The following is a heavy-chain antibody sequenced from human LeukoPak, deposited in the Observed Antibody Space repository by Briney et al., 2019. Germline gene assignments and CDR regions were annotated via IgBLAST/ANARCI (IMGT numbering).Heavy chain of an antibody. V-gene: IGHV4-61*02. Sequence: SQTLSLTCTVSGGSISSGSYYWSWIRQPAGKGLEWIGRIYTTGRTIYNPSLKSQVTISINTSKNQFSLKLTSVTATDTAMYYCARDEGLEYSSGSMGAFDIWGQGTMVTVSS. CDR3: ARDEGLEYSSGSMGAFDI. D-gene: IGHD6-19*01. CDR2: IYTTGRT. CDR1: GGSISSGSYY. J-gene: IGHJ3*02.